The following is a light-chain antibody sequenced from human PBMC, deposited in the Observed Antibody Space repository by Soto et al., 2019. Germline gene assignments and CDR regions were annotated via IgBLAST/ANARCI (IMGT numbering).Light chain of an antibody. J-gene: IGKJ1*01. CDR3: QQYDSSSTT. CDR2: GVS. V-gene: IGKV3-20*01. Sequence: DIVLTQSPGTLSLSPGERATLSCRASQTIRTASLAWYQQKPGQAPRLLIYGVSSRATGIPDRFSGSGSGTDFTLTINRLEPEDFAVYYCQQYDSSSTTFGQGTRVEIK. CDR1: QTIRTAS.